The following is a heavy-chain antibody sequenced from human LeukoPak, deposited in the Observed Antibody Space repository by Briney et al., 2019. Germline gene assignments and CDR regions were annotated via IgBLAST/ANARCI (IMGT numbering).Heavy chain of an antibody. D-gene: IGHD5-18*01. Sequence: ASVKVSCKASGYTFTSYGISWVRQAPGQGLEWMGWINPNSGGTNYAQKFQGRVTMTRDTSISTAYMELSRLRSDDTAVYYCAREAYSYGSDWGQGTLVTVSS. CDR1: GYTFTSYG. CDR2: INPNSGGT. J-gene: IGHJ4*02. V-gene: IGHV1-2*02. CDR3: AREAYSYGSD.